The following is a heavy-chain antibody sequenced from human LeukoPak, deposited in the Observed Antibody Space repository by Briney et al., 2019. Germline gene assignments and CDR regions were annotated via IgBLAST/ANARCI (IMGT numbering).Heavy chain of an antibody. CDR3: AKDVGGRWPLYYFDY. CDR1: GFTFDDYA. Sequence: GGSLRLSCTASGFTFDDYAMHWVRQAPGKGLEWVSGISWNTGTIGYADSVKGRFTISRDNAKNSLYLQMNSLRAEVTALYYCAKDVGGRWPLYYFDYWGQGTLVTVSS. D-gene: IGHD2-21*02. J-gene: IGHJ4*02. CDR2: ISWNTGTI. V-gene: IGHV3-9*01.